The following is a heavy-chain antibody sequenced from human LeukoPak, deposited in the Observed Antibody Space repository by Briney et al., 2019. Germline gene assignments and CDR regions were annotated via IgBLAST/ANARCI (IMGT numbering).Heavy chain of an antibody. CDR2: ISYDGIKK. Sequence: GRPLRPSSAASGFTFTNYVTHWVRQAPGKGLEWGAVISYDGIKKYYSDSVKGRFATSRDNSKNTLHLQMNSLRAEDTGVYYCAKDSCSSTRCYEDFWGQGTLVTVSS. CDR3: AKDSCSSTRCYEDF. J-gene: IGHJ4*02. V-gene: IGHV3-30*18. CDR1: GFTFTNYV. D-gene: IGHD2-2*01.